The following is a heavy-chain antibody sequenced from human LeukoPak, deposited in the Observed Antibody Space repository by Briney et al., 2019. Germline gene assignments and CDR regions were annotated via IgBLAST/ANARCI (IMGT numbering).Heavy chain of an antibody. CDR3: ARAGSCSWSDFDY. CDR1: GFTFSSYA. CDR2: ISSNGGST. V-gene: IGHV3-64*01. D-gene: IGHD6-13*01. Sequence: GGSLRLSCAASGFTFSSYAMHWVRQAPGKGLEYVSAISSNGGSTYYANSVKGRFTISRDNSKNTLYLQMGSLRAEDMAVYYCARAGSCSWSDFDYWGQGTLVTVSS. J-gene: IGHJ4*02.